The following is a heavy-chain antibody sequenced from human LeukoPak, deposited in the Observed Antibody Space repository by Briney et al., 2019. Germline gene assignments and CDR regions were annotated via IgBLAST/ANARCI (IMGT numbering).Heavy chain of an antibody. V-gene: IGHV3-21*01. CDR2: ISSSSSYI. J-gene: IGHJ4*02. Sequence: GGSLRLSCAASGFTFSSYSMNWVRQAPGKGLEWVSSISSSSSYIYYADSVKGRFTISRDNAKNSLYLQMNSLRAEDTAVYYCARDWDVVVPAAVAFDYWGQGTLVTVSS. CDR1: GFTFSSYS. CDR3: ARDWDVVVPAAVAFDY. D-gene: IGHD2-2*01.